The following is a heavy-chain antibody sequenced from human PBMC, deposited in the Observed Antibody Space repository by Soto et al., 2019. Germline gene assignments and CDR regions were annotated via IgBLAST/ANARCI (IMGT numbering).Heavy chain of an antibody. CDR3: AEGGSSSRPPDYYYGMDV. CDR2: INHSGST. CDR1: GGSFSGYY. V-gene: IGHV4-34*01. Sequence: SETLSLTCAVYGGSFSGYYWSWIRQPPGKGLEWIGEINHSGSTNYNPSLKSRVTISVDTSKNQFSLKLSSVTAADTPVYYCAEGGSSSRPPDYYYGMDVWGQGTTVTVSS. D-gene: IGHD6-6*01. J-gene: IGHJ6*02.